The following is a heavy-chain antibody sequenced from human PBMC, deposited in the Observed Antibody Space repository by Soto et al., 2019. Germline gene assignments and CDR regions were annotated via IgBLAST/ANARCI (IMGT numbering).Heavy chain of an antibody. V-gene: IGHV3-48*01. D-gene: IGHD1-1*01. CDR1: GFTFSSYS. CDR2: LSNTITTT. CDR3: ARSLPVTGIAFDY. J-gene: IGHJ4*02. Sequence: EVHLVESGGGLVQPGGSLRLSCAASGFTFSSYSMNWVRQAPGKGLEWVSFLSNTITTTYYADSVRGRFTISRDNAKNSLYLQMNRLRVEDTAVYYCARSLPVTGIAFDYWGQGTLVTVSS.